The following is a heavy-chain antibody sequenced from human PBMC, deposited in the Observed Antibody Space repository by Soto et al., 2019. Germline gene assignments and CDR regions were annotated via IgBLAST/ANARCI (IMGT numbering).Heavy chain of an antibody. Sequence: EVQLVESGGGLVKPGGSLRLSCAASGFTFSNAWMNWVRQAPXXXXXXXXRIKSKTDGGTADYAAPVKGRFTISRDDSKNTLYLQMDSLITEDTAVYYCTTQNCSGGSCYSGYYYYGLDVWGQGTTVSVSS. CDR1: GFTFSNAW. CDR2: IKSKTDGGTA. J-gene: IGHJ6*02. D-gene: IGHD2-15*01. V-gene: IGHV3-15*07. CDR3: TTQNCSGGSCYSGYYYYGLDV.